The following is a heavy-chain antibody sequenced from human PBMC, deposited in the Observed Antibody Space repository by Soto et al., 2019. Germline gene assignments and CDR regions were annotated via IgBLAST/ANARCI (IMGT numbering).Heavy chain of an antibody. J-gene: IGHJ5*02. D-gene: IGHD1-26*01. V-gene: IGHV3-23*01. CDR3: AKNQGVELVPLATVDWFDP. Sequence: LILSCAASGFIFENFDMSWVRQAPGKGLEWISSISGSGFKKYYADSVKGRFTISRDNSKSTVYLELNNLSAEDTAVYHCAKNQGVELVPLATVDWFDPWGQGSVVTVPS. CDR1: GFIFENFD. CDR2: ISGSGFKK.